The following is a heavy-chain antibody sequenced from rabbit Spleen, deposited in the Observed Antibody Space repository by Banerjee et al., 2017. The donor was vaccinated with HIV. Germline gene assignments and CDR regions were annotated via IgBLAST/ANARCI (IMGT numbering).Heavy chain of an antibody. CDR2: IYATGSVDT. V-gene: IGHV1S45*01. D-gene: IGHD2-1*01. CDR3: ARGVYDDYDTYYFDL. Sequence: QEQLKESGGDLVKPEGSLTLTCTASGFSFSNGFWICWVRQAPGKGLEWIACIYATGSVDTDYANWATGRFTISKTSSTTVTLQMTSLTAADTATYFCARGVYDDYDTYYFDLWGPGTLVTVS. CDR1: GFSFSNGFW. J-gene: IGHJ4*01.